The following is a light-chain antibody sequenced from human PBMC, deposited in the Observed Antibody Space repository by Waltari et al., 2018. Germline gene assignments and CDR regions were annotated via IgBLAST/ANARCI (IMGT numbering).Light chain of an antibody. CDR2: SIS. V-gene: IGKV3-20*01. CDR1: HNVNNNY. Sequence: EVVLTQSPGTLSSSPGETVSLSCRASHNVNNNYLAWYQQRPGQSPRLLMYSISNRAPGIPDRFWGSGSVTDFTLTISRLEPEDFAVYYCQQYGNAPITFGQGTR. J-gene: IGKJ5*01. CDR3: QQYGNAPIT.